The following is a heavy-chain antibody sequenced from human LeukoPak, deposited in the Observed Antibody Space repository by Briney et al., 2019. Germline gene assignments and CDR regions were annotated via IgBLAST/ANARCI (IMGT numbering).Heavy chain of an antibody. CDR1: GYTFTSYG. D-gene: IGHD6-13*01. Sequence: ASVKVSCKASGYTFTSYGISWVRQAPGQGLEWMGWISAYNGNTNYAQKLQGRVTMTTDTSTSTAYMELRSLRSDDTAVYYCASLPWELSSSWFLAYYYMDVWGKGTTVTVSS. CDR3: ASLPWELSSSWFLAYYYMDV. CDR2: ISAYNGNT. V-gene: IGHV1-18*01. J-gene: IGHJ6*03.